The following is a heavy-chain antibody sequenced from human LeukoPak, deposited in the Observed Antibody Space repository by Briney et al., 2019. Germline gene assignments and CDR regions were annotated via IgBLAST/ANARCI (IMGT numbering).Heavy chain of an antibody. CDR3: VRGGYCSGGTCYPLNAFDV. V-gene: IGHV3-48*03. CDR1: GFSFSFSN. CDR2: ISSTDTSI. Sequence: GGSLGLSCAASGFSFSFSNMNWVRQAPGKGLEWVSYISSTDTSIHYTDSVKGRFTISRDNAKNSLYLQMNSLRAEDTAVYYCVRGGYCSGGTCYPLNAFDVWGRGTMVTVSS. D-gene: IGHD2-15*01. J-gene: IGHJ3*01.